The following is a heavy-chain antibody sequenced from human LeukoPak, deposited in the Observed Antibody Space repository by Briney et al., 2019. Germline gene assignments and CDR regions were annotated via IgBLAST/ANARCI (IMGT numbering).Heavy chain of an antibody. J-gene: IGHJ4*02. CDR1: GYTFTGYF. CDR3: SRDRGYYDSGNYPTDY. V-gene: IGHV1-2*02. D-gene: IGHD3-10*01. Sequence: ASVKVSCKASGYTFTGYFIHWVRQAPGQCLEWMGWINPNSGGTNYAQKFQGRVTMTRDTSINTTYMELSRLTSDDTAVYYCSRDRGYYDSGNYPTDYWGQGTLVTVSS. CDR2: INPNSGGT.